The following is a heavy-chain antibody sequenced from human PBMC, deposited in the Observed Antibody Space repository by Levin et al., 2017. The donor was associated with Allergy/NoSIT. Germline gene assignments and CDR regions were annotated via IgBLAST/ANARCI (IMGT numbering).Heavy chain of an antibody. J-gene: IGHJ3*02. Sequence: GGSLRLSCAPSGFTFTNYAIHWVRQAPGKGLEWLAVISYDGNKKDYADSVRGRFTISRDNSKNTLHLQMSSLRTDDTAMYYCARPMGWLLIRGAFDIWGQGTMVTVSS. CDR2: ISYDGNKK. V-gene: IGHV3-30*04. CDR1: GFTFTNYA. D-gene: IGHD5-12*01. CDR3: ARPMGWLLIRGAFDI.